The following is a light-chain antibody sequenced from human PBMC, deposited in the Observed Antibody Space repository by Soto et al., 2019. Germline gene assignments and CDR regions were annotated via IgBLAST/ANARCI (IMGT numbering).Light chain of an antibody. CDR3: QQLNSYPRT. CDR1: QGSSSY. V-gene: IGKV1-9*01. Sequence: DIQLTQSPSFLSASVGDRVTITCRASQGSSSYLAWYQQKPGKAPKLLIYAASTLQSGVPSRFSGSGSGTEFTLTISRLQPEDVATYFCQQLNSYPRTFGQGTKVEIK. J-gene: IGKJ1*01. CDR2: AAS.